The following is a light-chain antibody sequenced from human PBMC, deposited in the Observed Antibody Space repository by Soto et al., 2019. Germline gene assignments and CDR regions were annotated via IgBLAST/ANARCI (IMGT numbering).Light chain of an antibody. CDR1: QSVSSY. V-gene: IGKV3-15*01. CDR3: HQYNTWPLT. Sequence: ETVMTQSPGTLYLSPGEIATLCCRASQSVSSYLAWYQQKPGQAPRLLISDASTRATGIPARFNGSGSGTEFTLAISSLQSEDFAIYYCHQYNTWPLTFGGGTKVDIK. CDR2: DAS. J-gene: IGKJ4*01.